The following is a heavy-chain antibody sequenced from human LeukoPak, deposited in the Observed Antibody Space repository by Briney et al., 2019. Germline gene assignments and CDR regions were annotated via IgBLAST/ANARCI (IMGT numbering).Heavy chain of an antibody. V-gene: IGHV3-9*01. CDR1: GFTFDDYA. D-gene: IGHD6-6*01. CDR3: AKDSLIAARLTSNAFDI. J-gene: IGHJ3*02. CDR2: ISWNSGSI. Sequence: PGGSLRLSCAASGFTFDDYAMHWVRQAPGKGLEWVSGISWNSGSIGYADSVKGQFTISRDNAKNSLYLRMNSLRAEDTALYYCAKDSLIAARLTSNAFDIWGQGTMVTVSS.